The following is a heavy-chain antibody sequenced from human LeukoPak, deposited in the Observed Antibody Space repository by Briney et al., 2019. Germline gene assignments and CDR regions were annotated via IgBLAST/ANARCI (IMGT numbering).Heavy chain of an antibody. J-gene: IGHJ2*01. CDR3: ARGFPTYYDFWSGYYKGGVTGYFDL. D-gene: IGHD3-3*01. Sequence: SETLSLTCTVSGGSISSYYWSWIRQPPGKGLEWIGYIYYSGSINYNPSLKSRVTISVDTSKNQFSLKLSSVTAADTAVYYCARGFPTYYDFWSGYYKGGVTGYFDLWGRGTLVTVSS. CDR1: GGSISSYY. V-gene: IGHV4-59*01. CDR2: IYYSGSI.